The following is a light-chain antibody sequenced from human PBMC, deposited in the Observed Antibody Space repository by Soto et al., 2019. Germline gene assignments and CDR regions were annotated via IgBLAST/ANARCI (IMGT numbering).Light chain of an antibody. J-gene: IGKJ1*01. CDR3: QQYGTSPLT. CDR2: GAS. V-gene: IGKV3-20*01. CDR1: QSVSSSY. Sequence: EIVLTQSPGTLSLSPGERATLSCRASQSVSSSYLAWYQQKPGQAPRLLIYGASSRATGIPKRFSGSGSGTDFTFTISRLEPEDFVVYYCQQYGTSPLTFGPGTKVEVK.